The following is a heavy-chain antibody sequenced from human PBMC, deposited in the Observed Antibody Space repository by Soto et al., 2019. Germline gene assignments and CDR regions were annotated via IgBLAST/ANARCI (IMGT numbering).Heavy chain of an antibody. Sequence: ASVKVSCKASGYTFTSYDIYWVRQATGQGLEWMGWLNPNTGDSGYAQKFQGRITVTSDTSINTVHMELSSLRAEDTAVYYCAKDGSGSYQPQDYWGQETLVTAPQ. CDR2: LNPNTGDS. CDR1: GYTFTSYD. V-gene: IGHV1-8*01. D-gene: IGHD1-26*01. J-gene: IGHJ4*02. CDR3: AKDGSGSYQPQDY.